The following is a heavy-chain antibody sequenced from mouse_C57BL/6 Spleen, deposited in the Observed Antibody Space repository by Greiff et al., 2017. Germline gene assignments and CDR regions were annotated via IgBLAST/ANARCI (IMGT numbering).Heavy chain of an antibody. CDR1: GYTFTSYW. D-gene: IGHD2-10*02. J-gene: IGHJ2*01. CDR2: IYPGNSGT. CDR3: TREYGNYEEY. Sequence: EVKLQESGTVLARPGASVKLSCKTSGYTFTSYWMHWVKQRPGQGLEWIGAIYPGNSGTSYNQTFKGKAKLTGVTSKSNAYLELSSLTNEDTAIYYCTREYGNYEEYWGQGTTLTVSS. V-gene: IGHV1-5*01.